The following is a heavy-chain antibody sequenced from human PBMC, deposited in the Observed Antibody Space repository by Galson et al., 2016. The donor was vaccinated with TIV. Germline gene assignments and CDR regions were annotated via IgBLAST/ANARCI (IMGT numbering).Heavy chain of an antibody. CDR3: AAWRPGGWLDP. Sequence: QSGAEVKKPGESLNISCKGSDSWVAWVRQKPGRGPEYMGVIYPRDSDTRYSPSFEGQVTISVGKSFTTAYLQWTSLKASDSAIYFCAAWRPGGWLDPWGQGTTVIVSS. V-gene: IGHV5-51*03. CDR2: IYPRDSDT. CDR1: DSW. J-gene: IGHJ6*02. D-gene: IGHD5-12*01.